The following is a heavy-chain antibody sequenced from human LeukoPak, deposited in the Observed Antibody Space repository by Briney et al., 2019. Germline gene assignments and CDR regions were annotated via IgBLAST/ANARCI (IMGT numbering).Heavy chain of an antibody. J-gene: IGHJ3*02. CDR1: EFTFSSYS. Sequence: GGSLRLSCAASEFTFSSYSMNWVRQAPGKGLEWVSAISGSGGSTYYADSVKGRFTISRDNSKNTLYLQMNTLRAGDTALYYCAKDIVVVPAASDAFDIWGQGTMVTVSS. CDR2: ISGSGGST. V-gene: IGHV3-23*01. CDR3: AKDIVVVPAASDAFDI. D-gene: IGHD2-2*01.